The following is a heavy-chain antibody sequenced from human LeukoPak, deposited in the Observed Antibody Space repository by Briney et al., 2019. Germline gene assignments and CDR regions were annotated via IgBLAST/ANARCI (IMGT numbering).Heavy chain of an antibody. CDR2: SSSSSSYI. J-gene: IGHJ3*02. D-gene: IGHD3-22*01. CDR3: ARESRITMIERGAFDI. CDR1: GFTFSSYT. V-gene: IGHV3-21*01. Sequence: PGGSLRLSCAASGFTFSSYTMNWVRQAPGKGLEWVSSSSSSSSYIYYADSVKGRFTISRDNARKSLYLQMNSLRAEDTAVYYCARESRITMIERGAFDIWGQGTMVTVSS.